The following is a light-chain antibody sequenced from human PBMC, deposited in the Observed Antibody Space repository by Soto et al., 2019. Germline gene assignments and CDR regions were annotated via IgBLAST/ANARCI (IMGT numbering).Light chain of an antibody. V-gene: IGKV1-39*01. CDR1: QSITIY. CDR2: AAS. Sequence: DIPMTQSPSSLYASVGDRVTITCRASQSITIYLNWYQQKPAKAPRLLIYAASNLQGGVPTMFSGSGSGTDFTLSINSLQPEDFATYYCQQSDSAPWTFGQGTKVEIK. J-gene: IGKJ1*01. CDR3: QQSDSAPWT.